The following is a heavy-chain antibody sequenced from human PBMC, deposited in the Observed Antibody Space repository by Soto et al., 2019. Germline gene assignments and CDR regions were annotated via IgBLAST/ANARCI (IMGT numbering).Heavy chain of an antibody. CDR1: GGSISSSSYY. Sequence: SETLSLTCTVSGGSISSSSYYWGWIRQPPGKGLEWIGSIYYSGSTYYNPSLKSRVTISVDTSQNQFSLKLSSVTAACTAVYYCASLANSVWFGELWDPKYYFDYWGQGTLGTVSS. CDR3: ASLANSVWFGELWDPKYYFDY. CDR2: IYYSGST. J-gene: IGHJ4*02. V-gene: IGHV4-39*01. D-gene: IGHD3-10*01.